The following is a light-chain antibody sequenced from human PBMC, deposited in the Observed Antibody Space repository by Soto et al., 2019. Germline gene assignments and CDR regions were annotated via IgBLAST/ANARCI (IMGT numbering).Light chain of an antibody. CDR1: QTISNTF. J-gene: IGKJ2*01. V-gene: IGKV3-20*01. Sequence: EIVLTQSPGTLSLSPGERATLSCRASQTISNTFLAWYQQRPGQAPRLLIYGASGRAAGIPDRFSGSGSGTDFTLTISSLQPEDFATYYCQQYNTYLYTFGQGTKLEIK. CDR2: GAS. CDR3: QQYNTYLYT.